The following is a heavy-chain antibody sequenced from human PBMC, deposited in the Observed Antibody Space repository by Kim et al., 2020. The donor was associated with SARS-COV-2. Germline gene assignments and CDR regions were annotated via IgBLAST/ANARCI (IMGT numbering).Heavy chain of an antibody. CDR2: ISGSGGST. Sequence: GGSLRLSCAASGFTFSSYAMSWVRQAPGKGLEWVSAISGSGGSTYYADSVKGRFTISRDNSKNTLYLQMNSLRAEDTAVYYCASSRGYYDFWSGYSNSDYYYYGMDVWGQGTTVTVSS. D-gene: IGHD3-3*01. V-gene: IGHV3-23*01. CDR1: GFTFSSYA. CDR3: ASSRGYYDFWSGYSNSDYYYYGMDV. J-gene: IGHJ6*02.